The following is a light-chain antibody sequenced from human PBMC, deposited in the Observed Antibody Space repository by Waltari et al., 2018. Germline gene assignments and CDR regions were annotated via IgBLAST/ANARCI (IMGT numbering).Light chain of an antibody. V-gene: IGKV1-39*01. CDR2: AAS. J-gene: IGKJ4*01. CDR1: QSISSY. CDR3: QQSYSTPLT. Sequence: DIQLTQSPSSLSASVGARVTITCLASQSISSYLNWYQQKPGKAPKLLIYAASSLQSGVPSRFSGSGSGTDFTLTISSLQPEDVATYYCQQSYSTPLTFGGGTKVEIK.